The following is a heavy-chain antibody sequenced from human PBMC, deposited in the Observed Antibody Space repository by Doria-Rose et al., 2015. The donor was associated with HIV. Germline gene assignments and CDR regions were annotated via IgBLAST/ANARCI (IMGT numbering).Heavy chain of an antibody. CDR1: GFILNTYV. D-gene: IGHD1-1*01. V-gene: IGHV3-23*04. CDR2: IRGSGDT. CDR3: AKSLSALNSFDY. J-gene: IGHJ4*02. Sequence: VQLVQSGGGLVEPGGSLRLSCAASGFILNTYVMNWVRQAPGKELEWVSSIRGSGDTYYSDSVKGRFTISRDNSKNTLFLQMNSLRAEDTAVYYCAKSLSALNSFDYWGQGTLVTVSS.